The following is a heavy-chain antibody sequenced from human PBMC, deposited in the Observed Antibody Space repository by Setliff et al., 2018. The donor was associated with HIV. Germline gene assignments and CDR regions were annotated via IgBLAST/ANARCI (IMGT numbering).Heavy chain of an antibody. V-gene: IGHV1-46*01. J-gene: IGHJ5*02. CDR1: GYTFTTYY. D-gene: IGHD6-19*01. CDR3: VRGYRSAWNSWFDA. CDR2: LNPSEGTT. Sequence: ASVKVSCKASGYTFTTYYIHWVRQAPGQGLEWMGILNPSEGTTSFAQKFQGRVTRTRDTSTSTVYMDLSSLRADDTAVYYCVRGYRSAWNSWFDAWGQGTRVTVSS.